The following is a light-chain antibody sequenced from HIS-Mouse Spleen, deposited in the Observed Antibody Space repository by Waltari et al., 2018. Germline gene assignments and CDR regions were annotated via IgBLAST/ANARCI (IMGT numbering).Light chain of an antibody. Sequence: QSALTQPASVSGSPGQSITLSCTGTSSDVGGYNYVSWYQQHPGKAPKRMMYEVSNRPSGVSNRFSGSKSGNTASLAISGLQAEDEADYYCSSYTSSSTFFGTGTKVTVL. CDR2: EVS. J-gene: IGLJ1*01. CDR1: SSDVGGYNY. V-gene: IGLV2-14*01. CDR3: SSYTSSSTF.